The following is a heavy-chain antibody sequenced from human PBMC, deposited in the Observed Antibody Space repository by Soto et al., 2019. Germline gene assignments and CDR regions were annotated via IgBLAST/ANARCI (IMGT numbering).Heavy chain of an antibody. CDR1: GFTFSSYG. CDR2: IWYDGSNK. Sequence: QVQLVESGGGVVQPGRSLRLSCAASGFTFSSYGMHWVRQAPGKGLEWVAVIWYDGSNKYYADSVKGRFTISRDNSKNTLYLQMNSLRAEDTAVYYGARDEGLGVNYYYYGMDVWGQGTTVTVSS. CDR3: ARDEGLGVNYYYYGMDV. J-gene: IGHJ6*02. D-gene: IGHD3-10*01. V-gene: IGHV3-33*01.